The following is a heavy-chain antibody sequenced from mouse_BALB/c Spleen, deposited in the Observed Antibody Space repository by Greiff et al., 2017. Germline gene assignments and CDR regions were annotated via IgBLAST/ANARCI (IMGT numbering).Heavy chain of an antibody. CDR1: GFSLTSYG. V-gene: IGHV2-9*02. Sequence: VKLMESGPGLVAPSQSLSITCTVSGFSLTSYGVHWVRQPPGKGLEWLGVIWAGGSTNYNSALMSRLSISKDNSKSQVFLKMNSLQTDDTAMYYCARDPYYYGSSYGFDYWGQGTTLTVSS. CDR2: IWAGGST. CDR3: ARDPYYYGSSYGFDY. D-gene: IGHD1-1*01. J-gene: IGHJ2*01.